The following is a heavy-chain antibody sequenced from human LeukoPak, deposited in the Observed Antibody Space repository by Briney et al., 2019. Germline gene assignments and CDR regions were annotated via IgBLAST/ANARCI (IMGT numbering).Heavy chain of an antibody. D-gene: IGHD3-10*01. Sequence: GGSLRLSCAASGFTVSRSYMSWVRQAPGKGLEWVSVIYSGGSTYYADSVKGRFTISRDNSKNTLYLQMNSLRAEDTAVYYCAKDSVTMVRGISYYYYYMDVWGKGTTVTISS. CDR2: IYSGGST. CDR3: AKDSVTMVRGISYYYYYMDV. V-gene: IGHV3-66*02. J-gene: IGHJ6*03. CDR1: GFTVSRSY.